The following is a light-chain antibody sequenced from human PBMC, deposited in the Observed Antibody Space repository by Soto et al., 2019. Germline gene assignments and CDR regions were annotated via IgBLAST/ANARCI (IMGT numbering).Light chain of an antibody. V-gene: IGLV2-23*02. CDR1: SSNIGSYNL. J-gene: IGLJ1*01. CDR3: CSFAGTSSYV. CDR2: DVN. Sequence: QSALTQPASVSGSPGQSITLSCTGTSSNIGSYNLVSWYQQHPGKVPKLMIFDVNKRPSGVSNRFSGSKSGNTASLTISGLQAEDEADYYCCSFAGTSSYVFGTGTKLTVL.